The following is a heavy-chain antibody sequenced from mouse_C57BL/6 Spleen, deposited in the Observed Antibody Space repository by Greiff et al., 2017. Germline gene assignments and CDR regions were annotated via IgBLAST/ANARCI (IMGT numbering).Heavy chain of an antibody. D-gene: IGHD2-4*01. Sequence: ESGPGLVKPSQSLSLTCSVTGYSITSGYYWNWIRQFPGNKLEWMGYKSYDGSNNYNPSLKNRISITRDTSKNQFFLKLNSVTTEDTATYYCASLYYDYDPWFAYWGQGTLVTVSA. CDR2: KSYDGSN. CDR3: ASLYYDYDPWFAY. J-gene: IGHJ3*01. V-gene: IGHV3-6*01. CDR1: GYSITSGYY.